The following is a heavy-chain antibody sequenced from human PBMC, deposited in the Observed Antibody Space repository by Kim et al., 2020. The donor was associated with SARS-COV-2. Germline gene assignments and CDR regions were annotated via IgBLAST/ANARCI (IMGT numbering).Heavy chain of an antibody. CDR2: TYYRSKWYN. D-gene: IGHD6-19*01. Sequence: SQTLSLTCAISGDSVSSNSAAWNWIRQSPSRGLEWLGRTYYRSKWYNDYAVSVKSRITINPDTSKNQFSLQLNSVTPEDTAVYYCARGTSSGWYPVKKGYFDYWGQGTLVTVSS. V-gene: IGHV6-1*01. CDR1: GDSVSSNSAA. J-gene: IGHJ4*02. CDR3: ARGTSSGWYPVKKGYFDY.